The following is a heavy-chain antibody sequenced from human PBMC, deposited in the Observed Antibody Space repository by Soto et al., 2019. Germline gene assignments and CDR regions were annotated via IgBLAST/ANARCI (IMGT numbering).Heavy chain of an antibody. CDR1: GYDFERFP. Sequence: QVQLVQSGGEVKRPGASVKVSCKASGYDFERFPISWVRQARGQGLEWMGLISPYSGSRYYAEKFQSRVTMTTDTSTSTADMELRSLTSDDTAVYFCAREQYEFGDLYYVDYWGQGTLVTVSS. CDR2: ISPYSGSR. CDR3: AREQYEFGDLYYVDY. J-gene: IGHJ4*02. V-gene: IGHV1-18*04. D-gene: IGHD4-17*01.